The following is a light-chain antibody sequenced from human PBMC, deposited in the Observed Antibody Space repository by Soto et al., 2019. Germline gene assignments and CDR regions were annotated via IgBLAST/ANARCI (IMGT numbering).Light chain of an antibody. CDR1: SSDVGGYNY. J-gene: IGLJ2*01. Sequence: QSALTQPASVSGSPGQSITISCTGTSSDVGGYNYVSWYQQHPGIAPKLMIYEVSNRPSGVSDRFSGSKFGNTASLTISGLQTEDEDDYYCSSYTSSTIVVFGGGTKLTVL. CDR2: EVS. V-gene: IGLV2-14*01. CDR3: SSYTSSTIVV.